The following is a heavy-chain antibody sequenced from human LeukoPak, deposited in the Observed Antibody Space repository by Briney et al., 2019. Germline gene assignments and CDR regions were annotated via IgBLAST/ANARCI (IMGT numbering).Heavy chain of an antibody. V-gene: IGHV3-33*01. D-gene: IGHD6-19*01. CDR1: GFNFGSDA. Sequence: GGSMRLSWTASGFNFGSDAMHWVRQAPGKGMEWVAFIWYDGSNDHYADSVKGRFTISRDNSKNTVCLQMNSLRVEDTAVYYCARDPSGSGWSLNYWGQGTLVTVSS. CDR3: ARDPSGSGWSLNY. CDR2: IWYDGSND. J-gene: IGHJ4*02.